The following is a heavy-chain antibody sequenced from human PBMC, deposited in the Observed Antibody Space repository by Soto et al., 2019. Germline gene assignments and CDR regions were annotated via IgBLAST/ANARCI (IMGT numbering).Heavy chain of an antibody. CDR2: VFYTGTT. Sequence: QVQLQESGPGLVKPSQTLSLTCTVSGDSISSGGYYWSWIRQHPGNGLDWMGYVFYTGTTYYHPSLKRRVSISIDTSKNQFTLKLTSVTAADTAIYYCARERVRRDNKSYGMDVWGQGTTVTVSS. J-gene: IGHJ6*02. CDR1: GDSISSGGYY. D-gene: IGHD2-21*01. V-gene: IGHV4-31*03. CDR3: ARERVRRDNKSYGMDV.